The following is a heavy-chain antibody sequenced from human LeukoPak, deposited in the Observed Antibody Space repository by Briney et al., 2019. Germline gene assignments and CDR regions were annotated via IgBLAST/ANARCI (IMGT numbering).Heavy chain of an antibody. D-gene: IGHD3-22*01. CDR1: GGTFSSYA. J-gene: IGHJ4*02. CDR2: IIPIFGTA. CDR3: AREVGGYDSSGYFDY. Sequence: SVKVSCKASGGTFSSYAISWVRQAPGQGLEWMGGIIPIFGTANYAQKFQGRVTITADESTSTAYMELSSLRSEDTAVYYCAREVGGYDSSGYFDYWGQGTLVTVSS. V-gene: IGHV1-69*13.